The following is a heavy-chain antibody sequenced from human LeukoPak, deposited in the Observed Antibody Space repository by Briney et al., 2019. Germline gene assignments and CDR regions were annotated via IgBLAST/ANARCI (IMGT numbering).Heavy chain of an antibody. CDR3: ASLVRDYYYYRDV. V-gene: IGHV1-69*13. Sequence: SVKVSCKASGGTFSSYAISWVRQAPGQGLEWMGGIIPIFGTANYAQKFQGRVTITADESTSTAYMELSSLRSDDTAVYYCASLVRDYYYYRDVWGKGTTVTVSS. J-gene: IGHJ6*03. CDR2: IIPIFGTA. CDR1: GGTFSSYA.